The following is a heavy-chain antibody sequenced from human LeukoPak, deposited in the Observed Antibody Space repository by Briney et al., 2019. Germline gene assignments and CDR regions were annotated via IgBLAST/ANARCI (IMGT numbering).Heavy chain of an antibody. CDR2: IYRGGST. J-gene: IGHJ6*04. Sequence: SGGSLRLSCGASGFILSSNHMSGPREAPGKGVEGVSVIYRGGSTYYADSVKGRFTISRDNSKDALYLQMNSLRAEDTAVYYCARVQPTSVYYYGMDVWGKGTTVTVSS. CDR1: GFILSSNH. V-gene: IGHV3-53*01. D-gene: IGHD2-2*01. CDR3: ARVQPTSVYYYGMDV.